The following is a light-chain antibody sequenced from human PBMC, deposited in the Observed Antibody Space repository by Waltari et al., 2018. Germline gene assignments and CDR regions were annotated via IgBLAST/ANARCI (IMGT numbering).Light chain of an antibody. CDR1: QSVGTS. CDR3: QHYVRLPVT. CDR2: GVS. J-gene: IGKJ1*01. Sequence: EIVLTQSPGTLSLSPGERATLSCRASQSVGTSLAWYRKQKGGQAPRLRIYGVSIRATGISDRFSGSGFGTDFSLTISGLEPEDSAVYYCQHYVRLPVTFGQGTTVEIK. V-gene: IGKV3-20*01.